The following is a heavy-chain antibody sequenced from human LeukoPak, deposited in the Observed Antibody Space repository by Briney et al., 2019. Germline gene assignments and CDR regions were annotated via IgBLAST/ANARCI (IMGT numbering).Heavy chain of an antibody. CDR2: IYYSGST. V-gene: IGHV4-39*01. Sequence: SETLSLTCTVSGGSISRSSYYWGWIRQPPGKGLEWIATIYYSGSTYYNPSLKSRVTISADTSKNQFSLKLSSVTAADAAVYYCARLTSGHFDYWGQGTLVTVSS. J-gene: IGHJ4*02. CDR1: GGSISRSSYY. D-gene: IGHD3-10*01. CDR3: ARLTSGHFDY.